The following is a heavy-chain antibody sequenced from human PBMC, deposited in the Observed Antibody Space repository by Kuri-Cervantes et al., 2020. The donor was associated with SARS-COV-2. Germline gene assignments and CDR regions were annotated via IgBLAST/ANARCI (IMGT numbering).Heavy chain of an antibody. D-gene: IGHD6-19*01. V-gene: IGHV3-9*01. CDR1: GFPFDYYA. CDR3: AKGGIAVYPSYGMDV. CDR2: INWNSDSF. J-gene: IGHJ6*02. Sequence: GGSLRLSCAASGFPFDYYAMHWVRQAPGKGLEWVSGINWNSDSFAYADSVKGRFTISRDNAKNTLYLQMNSLRAEDTAVYYCAKGGIAVYPSYGMDVWGQGTTVTVSS.